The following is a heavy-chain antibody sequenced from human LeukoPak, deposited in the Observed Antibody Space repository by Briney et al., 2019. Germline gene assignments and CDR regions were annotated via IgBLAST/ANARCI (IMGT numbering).Heavy chain of an antibody. D-gene: IGHD3-16*02. CDR1: GFTFSSYG. CDR2: IRYDGSNE. Sequence: GGSLRLSCAASGFTFSSYGMHWVRRAPGKGLEGVAFIRYDGSNEYYADSVKGRFTISRDNAKNSLYLQMNSLRAEDTAVYYGAREGDYVWGSYRFPLGAFDIWGQGTMVTVSS. CDR3: AREGDYVWGSYRFPLGAFDI. J-gene: IGHJ3*02. V-gene: IGHV3-30*02.